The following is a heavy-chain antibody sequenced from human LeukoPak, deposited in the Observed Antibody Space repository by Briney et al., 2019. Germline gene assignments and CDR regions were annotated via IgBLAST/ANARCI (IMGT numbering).Heavy chain of an antibody. Sequence: GASVKVSCKASGGTFSSYAISWVRQAPGQGLEWMGGIIPIFGTANYAQKFQGRVTITADESTSTAYMELNSLRSEDTAVYYCARGVDYYDSSGYRNLFFDYWGQGTLVTVSS. D-gene: IGHD3-22*01. V-gene: IGHV1-69*13. CDR1: GGTFSSYA. CDR2: IIPIFGTA. CDR3: ARGVDYYDSSGYRNLFFDY. J-gene: IGHJ4*02.